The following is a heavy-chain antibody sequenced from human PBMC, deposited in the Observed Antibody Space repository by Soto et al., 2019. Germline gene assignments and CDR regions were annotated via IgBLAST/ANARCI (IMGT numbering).Heavy chain of an antibody. D-gene: IGHD3-3*01. J-gene: IGHJ4*02. CDR2: ISYDGSNK. CDR1: GFTFSSYG. CDR3: APLDGSLEWLTLAY. V-gene: IGHV3-30*03. Sequence: GGSLRLSCAASGFTFSSYGMHWVRQAPGKGLEWVAVISYDGSNKYYADSVKGRFTISRDNSKNTLYLQMNSLRAEDTAVYYCAPLDGSLEWLTLAYWAQGTLVTVSS.